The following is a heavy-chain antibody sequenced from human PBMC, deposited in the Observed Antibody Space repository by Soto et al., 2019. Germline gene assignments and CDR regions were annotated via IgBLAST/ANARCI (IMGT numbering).Heavy chain of an antibody. CDR2: IWYDGSNK. J-gene: IGHJ6*02. Sequence: PGGSLRLSCAASGFTFSSYGMHWVRQAPGKGLEWVAVIWYDGSNKYYADSVKGRFTISRDNSKNTLYLQMNSLRAEDTAVYYCARTDTESQDGYNSWGYYYYGMDVWGQGTTVTVSS. V-gene: IGHV3-33*01. CDR3: ARTDTESQDGYNSWGYYYYGMDV. CDR1: GFTFSSYG. D-gene: IGHD5-12*01.